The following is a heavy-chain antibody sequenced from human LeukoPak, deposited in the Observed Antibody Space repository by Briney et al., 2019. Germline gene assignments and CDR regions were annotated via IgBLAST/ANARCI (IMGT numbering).Heavy chain of an antibody. CDR3: AREGSAADDFDY. J-gene: IGHJ4*02. CDR1: GFTFSTYG. CDR2: ISTSSGTM. V-gene: IGHV3-48*04. Sequence: GGSRRLSCAASGFTFSTYGMNWVRQAPGKGLEWVSYISTSSGTMYYADSVKGRFTISRDNAQNSLYLQMNSLTAEDTAVYYCAREGSAADDFDYWGQGTLVTVSS. D-gene: IGHD2-2*01.